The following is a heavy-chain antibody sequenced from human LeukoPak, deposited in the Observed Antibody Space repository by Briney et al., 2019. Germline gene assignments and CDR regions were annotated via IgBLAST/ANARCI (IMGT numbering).Heavy chain of an antibody. CDR2: ISGGGTTI. V-gene: IGHV3-11*01. Sequence: GSLRLSCAASGFTFSDYYMTWIRQAPGEGLEWVSYISGGGTTIYYADSVKGRFTISRDNAKNSLYLQLNSVGAEDTAVYYCARDNSNLDYWGQGTLVTVSS. CDR3: ARDNSNLDY. CDR1: GFTFSDYY. D-gene: IGHD1-1*01. J-gene: IGHJ4*02.